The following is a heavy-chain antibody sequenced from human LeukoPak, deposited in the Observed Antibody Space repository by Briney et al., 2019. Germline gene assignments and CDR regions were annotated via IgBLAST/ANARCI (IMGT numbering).Heavy chain of an antibody. CDR1: GGSSCGYY. J-gene: IGHJ4*02. D-gene: IGHD3-22*01. V-gene: IGHV4-34*01. CDR3: ARIGLKAITMIVVWIDY. CDR2: INHSGST. Sequence: SETLSLTCAVYGGSSCGYYWSWIRQPPGKGLEWIGEINHSGSTNYNPSLKSRVTISVDTSKNQFSLKLSSVTAADTAVYYCARIGLKAITMIVVWIDYWGQGTLVTVSS.